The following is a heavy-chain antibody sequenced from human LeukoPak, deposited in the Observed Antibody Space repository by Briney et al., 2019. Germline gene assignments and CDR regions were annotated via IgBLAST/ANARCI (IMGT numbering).Heavy chain of an antibody. CDR1: GGSISSYY. CDR2: IYYSGST. CDR3: ARLYSSSLGRVFDY. D-gene: IGHD6-13*01. V-gene: IGHV4-59*01. J-gene: IGHJ4*02. Sequence: PSETLSLTCTVSGGSISSYYWSWIRQPPGKGPEWIGYIYYSGSTNYSPSLKSRVTISVDTSKNQFSLKLSSVTAADTAVYYCARLYSSSLGRVFDYWGQGTLVTVSS.